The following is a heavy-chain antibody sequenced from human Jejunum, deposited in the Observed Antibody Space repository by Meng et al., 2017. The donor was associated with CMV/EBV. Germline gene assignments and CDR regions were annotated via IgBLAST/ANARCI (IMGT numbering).Heavy chain of an antibody. CDR2: IKPDGSEI. V-gene: IGHV3-7*01. J-gene: IGHJ3*02. CDR1: GFTVSIHW. CDR3: ASGNDFNI. Sequence: SCADSGFTVSIHWMSWVRQPTGKRPEWVGSIKPDGSEIQYVGSLRGRFTVSRDNARKSLYLQMNSLTAEDTAVYYCASGNDFNIWGQGTLVTVSS. D-gene: IGHD1-1*01.